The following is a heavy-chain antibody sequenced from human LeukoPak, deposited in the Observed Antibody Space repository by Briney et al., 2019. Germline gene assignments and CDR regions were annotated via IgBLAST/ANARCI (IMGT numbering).Heavy chain of an antibody. D-gene: IGHD3-22*01. CDR2: ISWNSGSI. CDR1: GFSFDDYA. CDR3: AKGDDSGGYTHTLDY. J-gene: IGHJ4*02. V-gene: IGHV3-9*01. Sequence: PGGSLRLSCAASGFSFDDYAMHWVRQAPGKGLEWVSGISWNSGSIGYADSVKGRFTISRDNAKNSLYLQMNSLRAEDTALYYCAKGDDSGGYTHTLDYWGQGTLVTVSS.